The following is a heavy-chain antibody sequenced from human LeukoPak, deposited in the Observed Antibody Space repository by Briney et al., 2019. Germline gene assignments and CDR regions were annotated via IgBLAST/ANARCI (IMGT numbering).Heavy chain of an antibody. CDR3: AKTYYYDSSGHDAFDI. J-gene: IGHJ3*02. CDR1: GFTFSSYA. V-gene: IGHV3-23*01. D-gene: IGHD3-22*01. Sequence: AGGSLRLSCAASGFTFSSYAMSGVRQAPGKGLEGVSAISGSGGSTYYAHPVKGRFTISRDNSKNTLYLQMNSLRAEDTAVYYCAKTYYYDSSGHDAFDIWGQGTMVTVSS. CDR2: ISGSGGST.